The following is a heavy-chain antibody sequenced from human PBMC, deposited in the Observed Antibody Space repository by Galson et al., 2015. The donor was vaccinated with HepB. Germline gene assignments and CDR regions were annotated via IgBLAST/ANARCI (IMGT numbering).Heavy chain of an antibody. CDR1: GFTFSSYS. V-gene: IGHV3-21*01. CDR3: ARDGEANQDTVVVPAAL. J-gene: IGHJ4*02. CDR2: ISSSSSYI. Sequence: SLRLSCAASGFTFSSYSMNWVRQAPGKGLEWVSSISSSSSYIYYADSVKGRFTISRDNAKNSLYLQMNSLRAEDTAVYYCARDGEANQDTVVVPAALWGQGTLVTVSS. D-gene: IGHD2-2*01.